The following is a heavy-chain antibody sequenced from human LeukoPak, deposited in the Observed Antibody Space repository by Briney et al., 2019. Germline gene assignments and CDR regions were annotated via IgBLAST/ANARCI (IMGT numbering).Heavy chain of an antibody. CDR1: GGSISSYY. V-gene: IGHV4-59*01. CDR2: IYYSGST. D-gene: IGHD3-3*01. J-gene: IGHJ4*02. CDR3: ARGVTIYDFWSGYFSPRFDY. Sequence: SETLSLPCTVSGGSISSYYWSWIRQPPGKGLEWIGYIYYSGSTNYNPSLKSRVTISVDTSKNQFSLKLSSVTAADTAVYYCARGVTIYDFWSGYFSPRFDYWGQGTLVTVSS.